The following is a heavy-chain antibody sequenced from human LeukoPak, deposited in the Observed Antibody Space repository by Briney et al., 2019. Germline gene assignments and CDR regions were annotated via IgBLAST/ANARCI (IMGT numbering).Heavy chain of an antibody. J-gene: IGHJ4*02. CDR3: ARGAPGIAAAAPDY. Sequence: GASVKVSCKASGYTFTSYAMNWVRQAPGQGLEWMGWINTNTGNPTYAQGFTGRFVFSLDTSVSTAYLQISSLKAEDTAVYYCARGAPGIAAAAPDYWGQGTLVTVSS. CDR1: GYTFTSYA. CDR2: INTNTGNP. V-gene: IGHV7-4-1*02. D-gene: IGHD6-13*01.